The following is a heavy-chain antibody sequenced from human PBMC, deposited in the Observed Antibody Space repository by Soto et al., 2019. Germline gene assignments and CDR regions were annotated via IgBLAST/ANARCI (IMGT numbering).Heavy chain of an antibody. CDR3: ARESGGATATLDYYYFYMDV. D-gene: IGHD5-12*01. V-gene: IGHV1-2*04. CDR1: GDTFSDYY. Sequence: QVQLVQSGAEVRKPGASVTVSCRTSGDTFSDYYIHWVRQAPGQGLEGMGWINPNSGATNYPQKFRGWATMTRDTSIRTVYMQLSRLRSDDTAVYYCARESGGATATLDYYYFYMDVWGTGTTVTVSS. CDR2: INPNSGAT. J-gene: IGHJ6*03.